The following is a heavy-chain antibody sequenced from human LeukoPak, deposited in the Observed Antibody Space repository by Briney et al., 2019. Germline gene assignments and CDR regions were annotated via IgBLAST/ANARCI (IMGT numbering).Heavy chain of an antibody. CDR1: GYTFTSYG. J-gene: IGHJ4*02. D-gene: IGHD3-10*01. CDR2: ISAYNGNT. Sequence: ASVKVSCKASGYTFTSYGISWLRQAPGQGLEWIGWISAYNGNTNYAQKLQGRVTMTTDTSTSTAYMELRSLRSDDTAVYYCGRAADSGSYYNSGFDYWGQGTLVTVSS. CDR3: GRAADSGSYYNSGFDY. V-gene: IGHV1-18*01.